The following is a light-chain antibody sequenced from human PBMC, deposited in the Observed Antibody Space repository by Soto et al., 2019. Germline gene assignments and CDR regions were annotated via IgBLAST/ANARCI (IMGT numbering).Light chain of an antibody. CDR1: QSISTW. Sequence: DILMTQSPSFLSASVGDIVTITCRASQSISTWVAWYQQKPGKAPKLLIYKTSSLESGVPSRFSGSGSGTEFTLTINSLQADDFATYYCQQHNSFSITFGQGTRLEIK. V-gene: IGKV1-5*03. CDR3: QQHNSFSIT. CDR2: KTS. J-gene: IGKJ5*01.